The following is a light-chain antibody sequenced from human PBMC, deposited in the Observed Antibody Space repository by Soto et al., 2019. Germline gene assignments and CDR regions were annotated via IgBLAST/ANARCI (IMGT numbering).Light chain of an antibody. Sequence: DIVLTQSPGTLSLSPGERATLSCRASQTVSSSFLAWYQQKPGQAPRLLIYGASTRATGIPDRFSGSGSGTVFTLTISSLEPEDLAVYYCQQYDRSAWTFGQGTKVEVK. CDR1: QTVSSSF. CDR3: QQYDRSAWT. CDR2: GAS. V-gene: IGKV3-20*01. J-gene: IGKJ1*01.